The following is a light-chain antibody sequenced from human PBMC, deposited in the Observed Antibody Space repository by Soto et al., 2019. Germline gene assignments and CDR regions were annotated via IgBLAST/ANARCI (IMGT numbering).Light chain of an antibody. J-gene: IGKJ1*01. Sequence: DIQMTQSPSTLSASVGDRVTITCRASQSINTCLAWYQQKPGTAPKLLIYDASSLESGVPSRFSGSGSGTEFTLTISGLQPEDFATYYCQQCHSYWTFGQGTKVEIK. CDR3: QQCHSYWT. V-gene: IGKV1-5*01. CDR1: QSINTC. CDR2: DAS.